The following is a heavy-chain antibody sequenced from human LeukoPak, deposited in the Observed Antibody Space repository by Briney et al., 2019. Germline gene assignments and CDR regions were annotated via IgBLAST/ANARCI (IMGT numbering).Heavy chain of an antibody. D-gene: IGHD2-15*01. CDR3: AKNLYCGGGSCYPSALGMDV. Sequence: PGGSLRLSCAPSGFTFGSFAMSWVRQAPGKGLEWVSAISGSGDNTYYADSVKGRFTISRDNSKNTLHLQMSSLRAEDTAVYYCAKNLYCGGGSCYPSALGMDVWGQGTTVTVSS. V-gene: IGHV3-23*01. CDR1: GFTFGSFA. J-gene: IGHJ6*02. CDR2: ISGSGDNT.